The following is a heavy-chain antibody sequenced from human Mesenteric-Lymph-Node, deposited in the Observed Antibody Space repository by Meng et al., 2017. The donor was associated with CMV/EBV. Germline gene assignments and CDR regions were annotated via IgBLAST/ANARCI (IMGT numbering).Heavy chain of an antibody. V-gene: IGHV3-30*02. D-gene: IGHD3-22*01. CDR1: GFTFSTHG. J-gene: IGHJ6*02. CDR3: AKDWGYDSSGYYYDYYGMDV. Sequence: GGSLRLSCAASGFTFSTHGIHWVRQAPGKGLEWVAYLRYDGSQKYYADSVKGRITISRDNSKNTLYLQMNSLRAEDTAVYYCAKDWGYDSSGYYYDYYGMDVWGQGTTVTVLL. CDR2: LRYDGSQK.